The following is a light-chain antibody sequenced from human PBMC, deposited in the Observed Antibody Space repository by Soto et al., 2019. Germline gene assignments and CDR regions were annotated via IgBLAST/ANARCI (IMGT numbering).Light chain of an antibody. CDR3: GSYTTSSNYV. CDR2: AVS. Sequence: QSALTQPASVSGSPGQSITISCTGTSSDIGGYNSVSWYQQHPGKAPKLVIYAVSNRPSGVSSRFSGSKSGNTASLTMSGLQAEDEADYYCGSYTTSSNYVFGTGTKVTVL. CDR1: SSDIGGYNS. V-gene: IGLV2-14*01. J-gene: IGLJ1*01.